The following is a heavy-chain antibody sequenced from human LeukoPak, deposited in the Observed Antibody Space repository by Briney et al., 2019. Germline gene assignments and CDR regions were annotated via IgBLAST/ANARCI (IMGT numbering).Heavy chain of an antibody. D-gene: IGHD6-19*01. CDR3: AREAVAGAFDL. V-gene: IGHV3-11*01. J-gene: IGHJ5*02. CDR1: GFNFHEYY. CDR2: IGGSDNIV. Sequence: GGSLRLSCATSGFNFHEYYMSWIRQAPGKGLEWVADIGGSDNIVSYGESVRGRFAISRDFATDSLYLQMDSLRAEDTAVYYCAREAVAGAFDLWGQGTLVTVSS.